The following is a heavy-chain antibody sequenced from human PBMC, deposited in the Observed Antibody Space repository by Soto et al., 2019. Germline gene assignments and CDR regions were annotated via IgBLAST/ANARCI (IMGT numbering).Heavy chain of an antibody. V-gene: IGHV3-66*01. Sequence: EVQLVESGGGLVQPGGSLRLSCAASGFTVSSNYMSWVRQAPGKGLEWVSVIYSGGTTYYADSVKRRFTISRDNSKNTLYLQMNTLRAEDTAVYYCARNGDSSDYRGWFDPWGQGTLVTVSS. CDR2: IYSGGTT. CDR3: ARNGDSSDYRGWFDP. CDR1: GFTVSSNY. D-gene: IGHD3-22*01. J-gene: IGHJ5*02.